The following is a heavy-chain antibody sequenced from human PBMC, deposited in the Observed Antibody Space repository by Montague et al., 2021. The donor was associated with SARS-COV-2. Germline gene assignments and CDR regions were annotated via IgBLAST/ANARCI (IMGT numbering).Heavy chain of an antibody. CDR2: IYHSGST. V-gene: IGHV4-4*02. CDR1: GHSIWSSNW. Sequence: SETLSLTCSVSGHSIWSSNWWTWVRQPPGNGLEWIGEIYHSGSTTYNPSLKSRVTISVDKSKNQFSLTLTSLTAADTAVYYCARAQKTISGMLIPPYYFDFWGRGTLVTVSS. CDR3: ARAQKTISGMLIPPYYFDF. D-gene: IGHD3-3*01. J-gene: IGHJ4*02.